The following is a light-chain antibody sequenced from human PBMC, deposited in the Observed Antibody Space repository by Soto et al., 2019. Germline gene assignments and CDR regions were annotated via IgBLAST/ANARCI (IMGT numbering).Light chain of an antibody. CDR1: QSVSNN. CDR3: QQYNTWWT. J-gene: IGKJ1*01. Sequence: EIVMTQSPATLSVSPGERATLSCRASQSVSNNLAWYQQKPGQAPRLLIYGASTRATGIPARFSGSGSGTEFTLTISSLQSEDFAVYYCQQYNTWWTFGQGTKVEI. V-gene: IGKV3-15*01. CDR2: GAS.